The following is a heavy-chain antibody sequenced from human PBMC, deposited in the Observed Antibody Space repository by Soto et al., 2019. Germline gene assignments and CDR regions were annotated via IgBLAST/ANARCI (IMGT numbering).Heavy chain of an antibody. CDR3: ASDHKWDGMYF. D-gene: IGHD1-26*01. Sequence: SETLSLTCSVSGGSFSSDSFIWSWVRQFPGKGLEWIGYIYYSGTTYYNPSLRSRVIMSVDTSKNQFSLKLSSVTAADTAVYYCASDHKWDGMYFWGQGTTVTVSS. CDR2: IYYSGTT. CDR1: GGSFSSDSFI. J-gene: IGHJ6*02. V-gene: IGHV4-31*03.